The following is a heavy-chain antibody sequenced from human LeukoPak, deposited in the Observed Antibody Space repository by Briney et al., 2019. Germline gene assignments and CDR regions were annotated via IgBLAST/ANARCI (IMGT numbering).Heavy chain of an antibody. J-gene: IGHJ5*02. D-gene: IGHD3-10*01. Sequence: GGSLRLSCAASGFTFSSYTMSWVRQAPGKGLEWVSGSGRDGATYYVDSVKGRFTISRDNSKNTLYLQMNSLRADDTAVYYCANLEITMIRGPWGQGTLVTVFS. CDR2: SGRDGAT. CDR1: GFTFSSYT. V-gene: IGHV3-23*01. CDR3: ANLEITMIRGP.